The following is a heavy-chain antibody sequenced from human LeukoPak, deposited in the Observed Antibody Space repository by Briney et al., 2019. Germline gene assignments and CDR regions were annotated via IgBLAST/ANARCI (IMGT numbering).Heavy chain of an antibody. CDR3: ARDFWATTD. CDR2: ISSSSSYI. D-gene: IGHD3-16*01. J-gene: IGHJ4*02. V-gene: IGHV3-21*04. Sequence: GGSLRLSCSASGFTFSNYKMNWVRQAPGKGLECVSSISSSSSYIYYADSMKGRFTVSRDNAKNSLYLQMNSLRAEDTAVYYCARDFWATTDWGQGTLVTVSS. CDR1: GFTFSNYK.